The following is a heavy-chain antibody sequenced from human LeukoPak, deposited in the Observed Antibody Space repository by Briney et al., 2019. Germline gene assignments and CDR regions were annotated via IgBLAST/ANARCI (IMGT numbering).Heavy chain of an antibody. J-gene: IGHJ4*02. CDR2: IYPADSDT. D-gene: IGHD6-19*01. CDR1: GYRFSRYW. V-gene: IGHV5-51*01. CDR3: ARHSGVAGPFDC. Sequence: GESLKISCKGSGYRFSRYWIGWVRQMPGKGLEWMGIIYPADSDTRYSPSFQGQVTISADKSISTAYLQWSSLKASDTAMYYCARHSGVAGPFDCWGQGTLVTVSS.